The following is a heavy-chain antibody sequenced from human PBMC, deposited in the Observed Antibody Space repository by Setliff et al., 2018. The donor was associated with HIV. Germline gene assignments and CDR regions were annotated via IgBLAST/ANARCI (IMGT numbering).Heavy chain of an antibody. CDR2: ISSNGGST. CDR3: VKARVDGDYYYYYYMDV. Sequence: GGSLRLSCSASGFTFSSYVMHWVRQAPGKGLEYVSAISSNGGSTYYADSVKGRFTISRDNSKNTLYLQISSLRVEDTAVYYCVKARVDGDYYYYYYMDVWGKGTTVTVS. D-gene: IGHD4-17*01. CDR1: GFTFSSYV. V-gene: IGHV3-64D*09. J-gene: IGHJ6*03.